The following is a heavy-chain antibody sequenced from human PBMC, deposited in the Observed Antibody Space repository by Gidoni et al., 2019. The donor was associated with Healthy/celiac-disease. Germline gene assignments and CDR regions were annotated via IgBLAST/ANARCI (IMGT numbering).Heavy chain of an antibody. J-gene: IGHJ6*02. Sequence: QVQLQESGPGLVKPSETLSLTCTVSGRSISSYYWSWIRQPAGKGLEWIGRIYTSGSTNYNPSLKSRVTMSVDTSKNQFSLKLSSVTAADTAVYYCARGAIAVAGPGSQYYYYGMDVWGQGTTVTVSS. CDR2: IYTSGST. CDR1: GRSISSYY. CDR3: ARGAIAVAGPGSQYYYYGMDV. D-gene: IGHD6-19*01. V-gene: IGHV4-4*07.